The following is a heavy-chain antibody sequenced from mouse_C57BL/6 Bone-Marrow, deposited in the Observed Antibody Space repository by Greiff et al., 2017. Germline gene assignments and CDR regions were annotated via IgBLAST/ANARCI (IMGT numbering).Heavy chain of an antibody. CDR3: AGRWFCYDY. V-gene: IGHV1-82*01. CDR2: IYPGDGDT. J-gene: IGHJ2*01. D-gene: IGHD2-3*01. Sequence: VKLMESGPELVKPGASVKISCKASGYAFSSSWMNWVKQRPGPGLEWIGRIYPGDGDTNYNGKFKGKATLTADKSSSTAYMQLSSLTSVESAVYVCAGRWFCYDYWGQGTTLTVSS. CDR1: GYAFSSSW.